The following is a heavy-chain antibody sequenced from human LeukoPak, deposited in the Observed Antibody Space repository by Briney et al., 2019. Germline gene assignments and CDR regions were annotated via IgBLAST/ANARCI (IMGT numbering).Heavy chain of an antibody. CDR3: ARDLGDITMVRGDADY. V-gene: IGHV3-48*03. CDR1: GFTFSSYE. Sequence: GGSLRLSCAASGFTFSSYEMNWVRQAPGKGLGWVSYISSSGSTIYYADSVKGRFTISRDNAKNSLYLQMNSLRAEDTAVYYCARDLGDITMVRGDADYWGQGTLVTVSS. CDR2: ISSSGSTI. D-gene: IGHD3-10*01. J-gene: IGHJ4*02.